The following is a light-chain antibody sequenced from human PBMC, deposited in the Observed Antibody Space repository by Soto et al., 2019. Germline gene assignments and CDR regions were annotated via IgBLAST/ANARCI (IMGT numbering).Light chain of an antibody. J-gene: IGKJ5*01. CDR1: QSVSTY. CDR2: DAS. Sequence: DIVLTQSPATLSLSPGERATPSCRASQSVSTYLAWYQQKPGQAPRLLIHDASNRATGIPARFSGSGSGTDFTLTISSLEPEDFAVYYCQQRSDWSSITFGQGTRLEIK. CDR3: QQRSDWSSIT. V-gene: IGKV3-11*01.